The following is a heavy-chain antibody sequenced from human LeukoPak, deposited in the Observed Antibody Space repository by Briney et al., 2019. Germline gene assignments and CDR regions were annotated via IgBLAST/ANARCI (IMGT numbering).Heavy chain of an antibody. CDR1: GYRFSNYW. CDR3: AIGGHSTTSCYRCFNF. CDR2: VYPDDSDT. J-gene: IGHJ4*02. D-gene: IGHD2-2*02. Sequence: GASLKISCKGSGYRFSNYWIGWVRQMPGKGLEWMGIVYPDDSDTRYSPSFQGQVAISADKSISTAYLQWSSLKASDTAMYYCAIGGHSTTSCYRCFNFWGQGTLVTVSS. V-gene: IGHV5-51*01.